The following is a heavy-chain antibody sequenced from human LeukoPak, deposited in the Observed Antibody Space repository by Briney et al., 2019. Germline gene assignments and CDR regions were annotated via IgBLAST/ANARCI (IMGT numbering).Heavy chain of an antibody. J-gene: IGHJ4*02. D-gene: IGHD2-15*01. V-gene: IGHV4-39*01. CDR3: ATIPCTGGSCYYFDY. CDR2: IYYSGST. CDR1: GGSISSSSYY. Sequence: SETLSLTCTVSGGSISSSSYYWGWIRQPPGKGLEWIGSIYYSGSTYYNPSLKSRVTTSVDTYNNRFSLPLISVTAADTAVYYCATIPCTGGSCYYFDYWGQGTLVTVP.